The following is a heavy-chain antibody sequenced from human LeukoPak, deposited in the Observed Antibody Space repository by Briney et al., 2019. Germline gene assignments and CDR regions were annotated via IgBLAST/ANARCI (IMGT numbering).Heavy chain of an antibody. D-gene: IGHD5-24*01. J-gene: IGHJ3*02. CDR2: IYYSGST. CDR3: AGRLWRRDGYNLSAFDI. Sequence: KLSETLSLTCTVSGGSISSYYWNWIRQPPGKGLEWIGYIYYSGSTNYNPSQNSRVSISVDTSKNQFSLKLSSVTAADTAVYYCAGRLWRRDGYNLSAFDIWGQGTMAADSS. V-gene: IGHV4-59*01. CDR1: GGSISSYY.